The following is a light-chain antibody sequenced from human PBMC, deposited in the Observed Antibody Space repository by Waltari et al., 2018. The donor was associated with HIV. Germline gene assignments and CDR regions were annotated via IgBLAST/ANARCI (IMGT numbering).Light chain of an antibody. CDR1: SSDVGSYNL. V-gene: IGLV2-18*02. Sequence: QSALTQPPSVSGSPGQSVTISSTGTSSDVGSYNLVSWYQQSPGTAPKLMVYEVTYRPSGVPERFSGSKSGNTASLTISGLQAEDEADYYCSSFTSSSTVVFGGGTKLTVL. CDR2: EVT. J-gene: IGLJ3*02. CDR3: SSFTSSSTVV.